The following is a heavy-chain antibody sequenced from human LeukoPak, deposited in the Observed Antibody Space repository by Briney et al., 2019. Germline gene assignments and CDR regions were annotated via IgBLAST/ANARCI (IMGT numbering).Heavy chain of an antibody. CDR1: EFSFETYW. CDR3: ARGETMDV. V-gene: IGHV3-7*01. CDR2: INEDGSEK. D-gene: IGHD5-24*01. J-gene: IGHJ6*03. Sequence: GALRLSCVALEFSFETYWMSWVRQAPGKGPEWVANINEDGSEKHYVGSVRGRFTISRDNADNSLHLQMNSLRPEDMAVYYCARGETMDVWCKGTTVTVPS.